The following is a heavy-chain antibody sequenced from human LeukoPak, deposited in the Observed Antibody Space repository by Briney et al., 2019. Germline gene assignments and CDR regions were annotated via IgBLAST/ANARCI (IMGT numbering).Heavy chain of an antibody. D-gene: IGHD6-6*01. CDR1: GFTFSSYE. J-gene: IGHJ4*02. V-gene: IGHV3-7*01. CDR3: ARDLGYSSSSFDY. Sequence: GGSLRLSCAASGFTFSSYEMNWVRQAPGKGLEWVANIKQDGSEKYYVDSVKGRFTISRDNAKNSLYLQMNSLRAEDTAVYYCARDLGYSSSSFDYWGQGTLVTVSS. CDR2: IKQDGSEK.